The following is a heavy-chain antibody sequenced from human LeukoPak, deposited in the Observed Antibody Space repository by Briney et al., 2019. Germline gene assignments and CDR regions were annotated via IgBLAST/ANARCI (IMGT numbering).Heavy chain of an antibody. CDR1: GSTFSSYA. J-gene: IGHJ4*02. Sequence: GGSLRLSCAASGSTFSSYAMSWVRQAPGKGLEWVSAISGSGGSTYYADSVKGRFTISRDNSKNTLYLQMNSLRAEDTAVYYCAKDSGYYDSSGYYDNFDYWGQGTLVTVSS. CDR3: AKDSGYYDSSGYYDNFDY. V-gene: IGHV3-23*01. D-gene: IGHD3-22*01. CDR2: ISGSGGST.